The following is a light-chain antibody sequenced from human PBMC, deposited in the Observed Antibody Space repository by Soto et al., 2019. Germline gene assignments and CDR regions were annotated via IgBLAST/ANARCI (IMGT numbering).Light chain of an antibody. CDR3: QVWDSSSDHWV. J-gene: IGLJ3*02. Sequence: SYELTQPPSVSVAPGQTARITCGGDNIGGHSVHWYQQQPGQAPVLVVSDDSDRPSGIPERISGSNSGNTATLTISRVEAGDEADYHCQVWDSSSDHWVFGGGTKLTVL. CDR1: NIGGHS. CDR2: DDS. V-gene: IGLV3-21*02.